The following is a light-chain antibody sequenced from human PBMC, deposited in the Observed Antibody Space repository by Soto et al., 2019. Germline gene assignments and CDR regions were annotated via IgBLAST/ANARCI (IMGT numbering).Light chain of an antibody. J-gene: IGLJ3*02. CDR2: RDS. CDR1: NIGSKN. CDR3: QVWDISTGV. V-gene: IGLV3-9*01. Sequence: SYELTQPLSESVALGQTARITCGGNNIGSKNVHWYQQKPGQAPVLVIYRDSNRPSGIPERFSGSNSGNTATLTISRAQAGDEADYYCQVWDISTGVFGGGTKLTVL.